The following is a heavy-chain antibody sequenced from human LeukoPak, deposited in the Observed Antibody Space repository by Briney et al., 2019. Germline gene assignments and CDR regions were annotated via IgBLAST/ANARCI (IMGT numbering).Heavy chain of an antibody. J-gene: IGHJ2*01. CDR3: TKEFCGSRAACAGGSYYDF. V-gene: IGHV3-13*01. CDR1: GFTVSTAC. Sequence: GRSLRLFCAPAGFTVSTACVDWVRQPPGSCLEWVAVIGVTGDTYYADSVKGRFTISGEDAANSLYLQMRSLGAGDTALYYCTKEFCGSRAACAGGSYYDFWGRGALVTVSS. D-gene: IGHD2-15*01. CDR2: IGVTGDT.